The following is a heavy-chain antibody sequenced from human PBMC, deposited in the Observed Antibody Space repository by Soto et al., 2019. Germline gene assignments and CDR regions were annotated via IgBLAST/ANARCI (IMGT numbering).Heavy chain of an antibody. CDR1: GFTFSSYG. J-gene: IGHJ4*02. CDR2: ISYDGSNK. Sequence: GSLRLSCAASGFTFSSYGMHWVRQAPGKGLEWVAVISYDGSNKYYADSVKGRFTISRDNSKNTLYLQMNSLRAEDTAVYYCAKVFYVYDSSGPQGNWGQGTLVTVSS. D-gene: IGHD3-22*01. CDR3: AKVFYVYDSSGPQGN. V-gene: IGHV3-30*18.